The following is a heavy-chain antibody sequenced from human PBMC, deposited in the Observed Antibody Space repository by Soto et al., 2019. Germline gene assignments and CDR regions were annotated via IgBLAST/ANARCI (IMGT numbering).Heavy chain of an antibody. J-gene: IGHJ6*02. Sequence: EASVKVSCKVSGYTLTELSMHWVRQAPGKGLEWMGGFDPEDGETIYAQKFQGRVTMTEDTSTDTAYMELSSLRSEDTAVYYCATMNVDIVATTHYYYYGMDVWGQGTTVTVSS. D-gene: IGHD5-12*01. CDR2: FDPEDGET. V-gene: IGHV1-24*01. CDR3: ATMNVDIVATTHYYYYGMDV. CDR1: GYTLTELS.